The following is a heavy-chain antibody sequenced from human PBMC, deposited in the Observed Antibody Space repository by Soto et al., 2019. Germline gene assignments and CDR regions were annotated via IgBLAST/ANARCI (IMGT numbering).Heavy chain of an antibody. CDR2: ISAYNGNT. D-gene: IGHD3-22*01. Sequence: ASVKASCKASGYTFTSYGISWVRQSPGQGLEWMGWISAYNGNTNYAQKLQGRVTMTTDTSTSTAYMELRSLRSDDTAVYYCARLRSSGYEGFDPWGQGTLVTVSS. J-gene: IGHJ5*02. CDR1: GYTFTSYG. CDR3: ARLRSSGYEGFDP. V-gene: IGHV1-18*01.